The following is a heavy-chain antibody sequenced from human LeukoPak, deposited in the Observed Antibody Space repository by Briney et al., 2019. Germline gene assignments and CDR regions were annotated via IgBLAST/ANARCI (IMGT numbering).Heavy chain of an antibody. V-gene: IGHV4-59*01. CDR2: IYYGGST. Sequence: SETLSLTCTVSGGSISSYYWSWIRQPPGKGLEWIGYIYYGGSTNYNPSLKSRVTISVDTSKNQFSLKLSSVTAADTAVYYCARSIRFLDLGWFDPWGQGTLVTVSS. CDR3: ARSIRFLDLGWFDP. J-gene: IGHJ5*02. CDR1: GGSISSYY. D-gene: IGHD3-3*01.